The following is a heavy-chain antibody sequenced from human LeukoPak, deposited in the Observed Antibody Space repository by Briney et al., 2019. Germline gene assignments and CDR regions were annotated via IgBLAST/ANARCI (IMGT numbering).Heavy chain of an antibody. J-gene: IGHJ4*02. CDR1: GGSISSYY. CDR2: IYTSGST. CDR3: ARRGYGGQGYYFDY. V-gene: IGHV4-4*09. D-gene: IGHD4-23*01. Sequence: SETLSLTCTVSGGSISSYYWSWIRQPPGKGLEWIGYIYTSGSTNYNPSLKSRVTISVDTSKNQFSLKLSSVTAADTAVYYCARRGYGGQGYYFDYWGQGTLVTVSS.